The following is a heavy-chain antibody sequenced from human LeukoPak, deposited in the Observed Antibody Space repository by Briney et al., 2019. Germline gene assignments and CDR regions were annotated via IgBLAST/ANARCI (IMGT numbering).Heavy chain of an antibody. Sequence: ASVKVSCKASGYTFTSYDINWVRQATGQGLEWMGWMNPNSGNTGYAQKFQGRVTMTRNTSISTAYMELSSLRSEDTAVYYCARKGGLLWFGELLDWFDPWGQGTLVTVSS. CDR3: ARKGGLLWFGELLDWFDP. V-gene: IGHV1-8*01. J-gene: IGHJ5*02. D-gene: IGHD3-10*01. CDR1: GYTFTSYD. CDR2: MNPNSGNT.